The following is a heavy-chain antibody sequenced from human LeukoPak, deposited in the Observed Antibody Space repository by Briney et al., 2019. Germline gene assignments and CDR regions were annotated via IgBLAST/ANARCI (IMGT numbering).Heavy chain of an antibody. CDR1: GYTFNTYY. V-gene: IGHV1-46*02. J-gene: IGHJ4*02. D-gene: IGHD1-1*01. Sequence: APVKVSCKASGYTFNTYYIHWVRQAPGQGLEWMGLINPGGGDTTYAQNLQGRVTMTRDTSASTVYMELSNLISEDTAVYYCARGPRGQRFDYWGQGTLVTVSS. CDR3: ARGPRGQRFDY. CDR2: INPGGGDT.